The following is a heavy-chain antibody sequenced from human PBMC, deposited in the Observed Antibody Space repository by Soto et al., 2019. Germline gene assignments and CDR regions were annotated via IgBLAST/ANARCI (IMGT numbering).Heavy chain of an antibody. CDR2: INHSGST. J-gene: IGHJ5*02. Sequence: PSETLSLTCAVYGGSFSGYYWSWIRQPPGKGLEWIGEINHSGSTNYNPSLKSRVTISVDTSKNQFSLKLSSVTAADTAVYYCARGNGYDFWSGYFWSSRRRFDPWGQGTLVTVSS. CDR3: ARGNGYDFWSGYFWSSRRRFDP. CDR1: GGSFSGYY. D-gene: IGHD3-3*01. V-gene: IGHV4-34*01.